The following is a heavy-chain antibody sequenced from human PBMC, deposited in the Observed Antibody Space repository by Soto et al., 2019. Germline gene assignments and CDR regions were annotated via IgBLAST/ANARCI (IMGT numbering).Heavy chain of an antibody. J-gene: IGHJ6*02. CDR2: IIPVFGTA. CDR1: GGTFSSYA. V-gene: IGHV1-69*13. Sequence: GASVKVSCKASGGTFSSYAISWVRQAPGQGLEWMGGIIPVFGTANYAQKFQGRVTITADESTSTAYMELSSLRSEDTAVYYCARWLACSSTSCPLNYYYYGMDVWGQGTTVTVSS. D-gene: IGHD2-2*01. CDR3: ARWLACSSTSCPLNYYYYGMDV.